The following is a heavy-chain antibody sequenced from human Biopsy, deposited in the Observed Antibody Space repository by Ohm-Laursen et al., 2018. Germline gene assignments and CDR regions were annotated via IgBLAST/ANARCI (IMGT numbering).Heavy chain of an antibody. CDR3: ARAGDFGSRGAGDY. V-gene: IGHV3-64*01. D-gene: IGHD3-10*01. J-gene: IGHJ4*02. CDR1: GFLFSRHA. CDR2: ISHTGDGT. Sequence: SLRLSRAPSGFLFSRHAMHWVRQAPGKGLAYVSAISHTGDGTYYANSVKGRFTVSRDNSGNRLYLQMDSLRIEDTAIYFCARAGDFGSRGAGDYWGRGTLVTVSS.